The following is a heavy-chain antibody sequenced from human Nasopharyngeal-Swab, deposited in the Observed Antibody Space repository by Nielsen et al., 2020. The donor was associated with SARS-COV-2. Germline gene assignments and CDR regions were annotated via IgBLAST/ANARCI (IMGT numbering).Heavy chain of an antibody. CDR2: IGTAGDP. V-gene: IGHV3-13*05. J-gene: IGHJ3*02. D-gene: IGHD6-19*01. CDR3: ARARSVAGTGDDAFDI. Sequence: GESLKISCAASGFTFSSYDMHWVRQATGKGLEWVSAIGTAGDPYYPGSVKGRFTISRENAKNSLYLQKNSLRAGDTAVYYCARARSVAGTGDDAFDIWGQGTMVTVSS. CDR1: GFTFSSYD.